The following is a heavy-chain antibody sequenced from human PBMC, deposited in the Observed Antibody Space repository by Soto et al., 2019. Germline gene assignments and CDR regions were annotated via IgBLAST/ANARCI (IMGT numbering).Heavy chain of an antibody. CDR2: ISGSGTIT. CDR3: AEWARYCSGADCRA. D-gene: IGHD2-15*01. V-gene: IGHV3-23*01. Sequence: EVQLLESGGGLVQPGGSLRLSCAASGFPFSSRAMSWVRQAPGKGLEWVSAISGSGTITYYADSVKGRFTISRDTSKNTPYLQMNSLGADDTAVYYCAEWARYCSGADCRAWGQGTLVTVSS. CDR1: GFPFSSRA. J-gene: IGHJ5*02.